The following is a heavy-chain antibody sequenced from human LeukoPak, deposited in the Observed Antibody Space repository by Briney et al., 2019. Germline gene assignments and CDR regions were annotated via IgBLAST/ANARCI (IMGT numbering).Heavy chain of an antibody. CDR3: ARAFGGYDVSNGYSDYYFDY. CDR2: IDSYGGTT. J-gene: IGHJ4*02. D-gene: IGHD3-22*01. Sequence: GGSLRLSCAASGFTFANSAMHWVRQAPGKGLEFVSAIDSYGGTTYYPDSVKRRSIISRDNSKNTLLHQWGRPRPEDMAVYYGARAFGGYDVSNGYSDYYFDYWGQGTLVTVSS. V-gene: IGHV3-64*02. CDR1: GFTFANSA.